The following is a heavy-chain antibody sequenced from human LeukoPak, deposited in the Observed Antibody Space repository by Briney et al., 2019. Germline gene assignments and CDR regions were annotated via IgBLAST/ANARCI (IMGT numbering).Heavy chain of an antibody. V-gene: IGHV1-69*05. D-gene: IGHD6-6*01. CDR2: IIPIFGTA. CDR1: GGTFSSYA. J-gene: IGHJ6*03. Sequence: GASVKVSCKASGGTFSSYATSWVRQAPGQGLEWMGRIIPIFGTANYAQKFQGRVTITTDESTSTAYMELSSLRSEDTAVYYCARVVAGYSSSAQRYYYYMDVWGKGTTVTVSS. CDR3: ARVVAGYSSSAQRYYYYMDV.